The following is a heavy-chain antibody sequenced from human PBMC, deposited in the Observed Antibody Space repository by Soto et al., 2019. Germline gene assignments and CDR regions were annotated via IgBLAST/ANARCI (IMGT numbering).Heavy chain of an antibody. J-gene: IGHJ5*02. V-gene: IGHV4-39*01. Sequence: QLQLQESGPGLVKPSETLSLTCTVSGDSITNSNYDWGWFRQPPGKGLEWIASIYYIGSTYYNPSLKSRVTISVDTSNNQFSLNLNSVTASDTAVYYCAGRNSLASVSLNFRELSNYKWIDPWGPGTLVTVSS. CDR1: GDSITNSNYD. CDR3: AGRNSLASVSLNFRELSNYKWIDP. D-gene: IGHD3-16*02. CDR2: IYYIGST.